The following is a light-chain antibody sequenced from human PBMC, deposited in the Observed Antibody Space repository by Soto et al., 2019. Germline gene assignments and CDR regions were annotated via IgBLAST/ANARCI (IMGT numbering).Light chain of an antibody. J-gene: IGKJ1*01. CDR2: GAS. CDR3: QQYNNWPRT. Sequence: EIVMTQSPATLSXSPGERATLSXRXSQSVXXNLAWYQQKPGQAPRLLIYGASTRATGIPARFSGSGSGTEFTLTISSLQSEDFAVYYCQQYNNWPRTFGQGTKVEIK. CDR1: QSVXXN. V-gene: IGKV3-15*01.